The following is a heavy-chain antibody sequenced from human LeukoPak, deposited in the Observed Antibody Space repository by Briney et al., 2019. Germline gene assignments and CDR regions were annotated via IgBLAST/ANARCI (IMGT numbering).Heavy chain of an antibody. D-gene: IGHD5-12*01. CDR3: AKDFGSRGYTF. Sequence: GGSLRLSCAASGFTFSSYAMSWVRQAPGKGLEWVSSISSSGGSTYYADSVKGRFTISRDNSKTTLYLQMNSLRAEETAVYFCAKDFGSRGYTFWGQGTLVTVSS. J-gene: IGHJ4*02. V-gene: IGHV3-23*01. CDR2: ISSSGGST. CDR1: GFTFSSYA.